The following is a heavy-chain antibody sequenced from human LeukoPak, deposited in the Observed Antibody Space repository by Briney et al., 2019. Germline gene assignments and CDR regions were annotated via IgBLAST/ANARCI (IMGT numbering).Heavy chain of an antibody. CDR3: ARDGGLLGMGYFDY. D-gene: IGHD1-26*01. J-gene: IGHJ4*02. V-gene: IGHV4-38-2*02. CDR2: IYHSGST. CDR1: GYSISSGYY. Sequence: SETLSLTCTVSGYSISSGYYWGWIRQPPGKGLEWIGSIYHSGSTYYNPSLKSRVTISVDTSKNQFSLKLSSVTAADTAVYYCARDGGLLGMGYFDYWGQGTLVTVSS.